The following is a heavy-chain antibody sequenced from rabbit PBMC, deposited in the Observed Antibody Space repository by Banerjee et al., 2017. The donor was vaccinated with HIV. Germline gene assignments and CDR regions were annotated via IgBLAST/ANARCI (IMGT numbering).Heavy chain of an antibody. V-gene: IGHV1S45*01. CDR3: ARDGFGTGPDYDL. Sequence: QEQLEESGGGLVKPEGSLTLTCTASGFTISSSYVMCWVRQAPGKGLEWIACIYTGGSGSTYYASWAKGRFTISKTSSTTVTLQMTSLTAADTATYFCARDGFGTGPDYDLWGPGTLVTVS. J-gene: IGHJ4*01. CDR1: GFTISSSYV. CDR2: IYTGGSGST. D-gene: IGHD7-1*01.